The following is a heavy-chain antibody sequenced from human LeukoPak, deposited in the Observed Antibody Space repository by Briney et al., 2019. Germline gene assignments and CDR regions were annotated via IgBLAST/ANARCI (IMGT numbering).Heavy chain of an antibody. CDR1: GGTLSSYA. J-gene: IGHJ4*02. D-gene: IGHD1-7*01. CDR3: ARDRVTGTPTGADY. V-gene: IGHV1-69*10. Sequence: SSVKVACKASGGTLSSYAISWVRQAPGQGLEWMGRIIPILGIANYAQKFQGRVTITADKSTSTAYMELSSLRSEDTAVYYCARDRVTGTPTGADYWGQGTLVTVSS. CDR2: IIPILGIA.